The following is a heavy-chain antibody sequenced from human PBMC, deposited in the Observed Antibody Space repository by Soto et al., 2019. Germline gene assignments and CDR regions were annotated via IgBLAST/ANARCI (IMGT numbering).Heavy chain of an antibody. CDR1: GFTFSSYG. CDR3: AKDVVVGATTGLGDYYYYYGMDV. J-gene: IGHJ6*02. V-gene: IGHV3-30*18. Sequence: GGSLRLSCAASGFTFSSYGMHWVRQAPGKGLEWVAVISYDGSNKYYADSVKGRFTISRDNSKNTLYLQMNSLRAEDTAVYYCAKDVVVGATTGLGDYYYYYGMDVWGQGTTVTAP. CDR2: ISYDGSNK. D-gene: IGHD1-26*01.